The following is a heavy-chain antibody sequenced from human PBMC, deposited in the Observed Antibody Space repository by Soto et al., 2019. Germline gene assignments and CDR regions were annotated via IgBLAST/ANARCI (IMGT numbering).Heavy chain of an antibody. J-gene: IGHJ6*02. CDR1: GFTFDDYA. CDR2: ISWNSGTI. CDR3: AKYGFVFSYYYGMDV. Sequence: GGSLRLSCAASGFTFDDYAMHWVRQAPGKGLEWVSGISWNSGTIGYADSVKGRFTISRDNAKKYLYLQMNSLRAEDTAFYYCAKYGFVFSYYYGMDVWGQGTTVTVSS. D-gene: IGHD4-17*01. V-gene: IGHV3-9*01.